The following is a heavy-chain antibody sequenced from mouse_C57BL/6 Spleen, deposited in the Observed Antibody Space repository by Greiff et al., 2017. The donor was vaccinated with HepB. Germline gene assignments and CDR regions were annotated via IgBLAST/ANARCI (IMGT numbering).Heavy chain of an antibody. Sequence: VQLQQSGAELVRPGTSVKVSCKASGYAFTNYLIEWVKQRPGQGLEWIGVINPGSGGTNYNEKFKGKATLTADKSSSTAYMQLSSLTSEDSAVYFCARAPNYYGSLYYFDYWGQGTTLTVSS. CDR3: ARAPNYYGSLYYFDY. D-gene: IGHD1-1*01. V-gene: IGHV1-54*01. CDR1: GYAFTNYL. J-gene: IGHJ2*01. CDR2: INPGSGGT.